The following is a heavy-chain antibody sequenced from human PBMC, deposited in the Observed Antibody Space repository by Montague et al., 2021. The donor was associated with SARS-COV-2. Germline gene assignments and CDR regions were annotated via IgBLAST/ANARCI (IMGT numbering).Heavy chain of an antibody. Sequence: SLRLSCAASGMNFGNFWMSWVRQAPGKGLVWVSNINKDGSEKNHPESLKGRFTISRDNANSSVFLQMDSLRPEDTAVYYCARKQGFKDWGRGTPVTVSS. D-gene: IGHD3-3*01. CDR2: INKDGSEK. CDR3: ARKQGFKD. J-gene: IGHJ4*02. V-gene: IGHV3-7*03. CDR1: GMNFGNFW.